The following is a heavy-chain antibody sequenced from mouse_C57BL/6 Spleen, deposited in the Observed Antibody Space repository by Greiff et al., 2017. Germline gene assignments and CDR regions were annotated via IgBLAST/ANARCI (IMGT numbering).Heavy chain of an antibody. J-gene: IGHJ1*03. CDR3: ARCYGRGPYWYFDV. Sequence: LQQSGAELVRPGSSVKLSCKDSYFAFTASAMHWVKQRPGHGLEWIGSFTMYSDATEYSENFKGKATLTANTSSSTAYMELSSLTSEDSAVYYCARCYGRGPYWYFDVWGTGTTVTVSS. V-gene: IGHV1-49*01. CDR2: FTMYSDAT. D-gene: IGHD1-1*01. CDR1: YFAFTASA.